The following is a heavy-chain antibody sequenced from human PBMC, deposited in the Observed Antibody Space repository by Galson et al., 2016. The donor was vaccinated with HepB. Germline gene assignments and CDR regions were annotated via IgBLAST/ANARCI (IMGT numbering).Heavy chain of an antibody. V-gene: IGHV3-23*01. CDR2: ISGNGDST. J-gene: IGHJ4*02. D-gene: IGHD3-9*01. CDR3: AKDLIVDYNFLTGYYIPEYFDY. CDR1: GFTFSSYA. Sequence: SLRLSCAASGFTFSSYAMTWVRQAPGKGLEWVSAISGNGDSTYYPDSVRGRFTISRDNSKNTLFLQMNSLRAEDTAVYYCAKDLIVDYNFLTGYYIPEYFDYWGQGTLVTVSS.